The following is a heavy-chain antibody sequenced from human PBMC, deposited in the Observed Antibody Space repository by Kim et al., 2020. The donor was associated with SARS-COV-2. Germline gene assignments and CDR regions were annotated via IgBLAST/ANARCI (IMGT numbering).Heavy chain of an antibody. CDR2: INTGNGNT. CDR3: ARGVDDLGRSTNSDPLNWFDP. CDR1: GYTFTSFG. J-gene: IGHJ5*02. V-gene: IGHV1-3*04. Sequence: ASVKVSCTASGYTFTSFGLHWVRQAPGQRPEWMGWINTGNGNTRYSQKFQGRVTITRDTSASTAYMELSRLRSEDTAVYYCARGVDDLGRSTNSDPLNWFDPWGQGTLVTVAS. D-gene: IGHD2-2*01.